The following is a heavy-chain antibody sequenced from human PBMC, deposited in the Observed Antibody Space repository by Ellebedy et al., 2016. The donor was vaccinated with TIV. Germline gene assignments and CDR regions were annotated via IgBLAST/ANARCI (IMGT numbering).Heavy chain of an antibody. D-gene: IGHD3-16*01. CDR3: ARGPVRYTQKGGFLDY. V-gene: IGHV3-53*01. CDR2: VYSGGNT. CDR1: GFTVSSSY. J-gene: IGHJ4*02. Sequence: GESLKISCAASGFTVSSSYMTWVRQAPGKGLEWVSVVYSGGNTYYADSVKGRFTISRDNSTNTLSLEMNSLRVDDTAVYFCARGPVRYTQKGGFLDYWGQGTLVTVSS.